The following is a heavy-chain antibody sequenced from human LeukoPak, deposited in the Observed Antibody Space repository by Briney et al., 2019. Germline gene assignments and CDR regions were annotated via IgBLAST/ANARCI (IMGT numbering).Heavy chain of an antibody. V-gene: IGHV3-7*02. CDR3: AKNGGPHGMDV. CDR1: GFTFSSIW. CDR2: MKHDGSET. Sequence: GGSLRLSCATSGFTFSSIWMSWVRQAPGKGLEWVANMKHDGSETNYVDSVKGRFTISRDNAKNSLHLQMNSLRVEDTAVYYCAKNGGPHGMDVWGQGTTVTVS. J-gene: IGHJ6*02. D-gene: IGHD3-16*01.